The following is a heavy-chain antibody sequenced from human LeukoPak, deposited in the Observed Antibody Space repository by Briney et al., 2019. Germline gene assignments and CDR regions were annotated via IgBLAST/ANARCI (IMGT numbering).Heavy chain of an antibody. V-gene: IGHV3-23*01. CDR2: FSATDGSA. D-gene: IGHD6-13*01. J-gene: IGHJ3*01. CDR3: AKARIAAAGTGAFDV. Sequence: GGSLRLSCAASGFTVSSYGMTWVRLAPGMGLEWVSAFSATDGSAQYAESVKGRFTISRDNSKNSLYLQMNSLRDEDTAVYYCAKARIAAAGTGAFDVWGQGTMVTVSS. CDR1: GFTVSSYG.